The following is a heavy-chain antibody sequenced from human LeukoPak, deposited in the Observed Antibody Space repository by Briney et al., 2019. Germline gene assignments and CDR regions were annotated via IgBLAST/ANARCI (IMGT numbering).Heavy chain of an antibody. D-gene: IGHD4-17*01. Sequence: GASVKVSCKASGYTFTIYGISWVRQASGQGLEWMGWMNPNSGNTGYAQKFQGRVTMTRNTSISTAYMELSSLRSEDTAVYYCARKPTVKTRYWFDPWGQGTLVTVSS. V-gene: IGHV1-8*02. CDR2: MNPNSGNT. J-gene: IGHJ5*02. CDR1: GYTFTIYG. CDR3: ARKPTVKTRYWFDP.